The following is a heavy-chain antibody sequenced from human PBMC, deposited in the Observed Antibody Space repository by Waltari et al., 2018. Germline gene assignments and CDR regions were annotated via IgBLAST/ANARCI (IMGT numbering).Heavy chain of an antibody. CDR2: VSQSGST. Sequence: QVQLQQSGPGQVKPSATLSLTCAVSGGSLRSGYYWGWVRQPLGKGLEWIGSVSQSGSTYYNPSLKSRVTISIHMSKHQFSLELRSVTAADTAVYFCASDLGGTAVATDAFDIWGQGTMVIVSS. D-gene: IGHD6-19*01. V-gene: IGHV4-38-2*01. CDR1: GGSLRSGYY. J-gene: IGHJ3*02. CDR3: ASDLGGTAVATDAFDI.